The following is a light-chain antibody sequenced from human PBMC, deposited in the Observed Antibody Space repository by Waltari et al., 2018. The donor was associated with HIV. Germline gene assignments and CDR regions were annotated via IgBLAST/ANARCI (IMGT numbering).Light chain of an antibody. CDR3: SSYTTRSTPDPNWV. CDR2: EVS. V-gene: IGLV2-14*01. J-gene: IGLJ3*02. CDR1: SSDVGGYNY. Sequence: QSALTQPASVSGSPGQSITISCTGTSSDVGGYNYVSWYQQHPGKAPKLMIFEVSNRPSVVANRVSGSKSVNTASLTISGLQAEDEADYYCSSYTTRSTPDPNWVFGGGTKLTVL.